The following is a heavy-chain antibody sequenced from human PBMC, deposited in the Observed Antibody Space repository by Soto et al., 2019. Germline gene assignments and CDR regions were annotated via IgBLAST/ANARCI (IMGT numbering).Heavy chain of an antibody. V-gene: IGHV3-66*01. J-gene: IGHJ3*02. Sequence: GGSLRLSCAASGFTVSSNYMSWVRQAPGKGLEWVSVIYSSGSTYYADSVKGRFTISRDNSKNTLYLQMNSLRAEDTAVYYCARDPTLWFGELLGPDAFDIWGQGTMVTVSS. D-gene: IGHD3-10*01. CDR1: GFTVSSNY. CDR2: IYSSGST. CDR3: ARDPTLWFGELLGPDAFDI.